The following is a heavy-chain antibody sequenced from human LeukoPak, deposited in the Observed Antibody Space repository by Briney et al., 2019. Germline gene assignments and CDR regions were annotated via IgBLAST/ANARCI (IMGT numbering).Heavy chain of an antibody. V-gene: IGHV4-59*01. CDR2: VYYSGST. J-gene: IGHJ4*02. CDR3: ARHPYSSRWFDY. Sequence: SETLSLTCIVSGGSINSYYWSWIRQPPGKGLEWIGYVYYSGSTSYNPSLKSRVTISEDTSKNQFSLKLSSMTAADTAVYYCARHPYSSRWFDYWGQGTLVTVSS. CDR1: GGSINSYY. D-gene: IGHD6-13*01.